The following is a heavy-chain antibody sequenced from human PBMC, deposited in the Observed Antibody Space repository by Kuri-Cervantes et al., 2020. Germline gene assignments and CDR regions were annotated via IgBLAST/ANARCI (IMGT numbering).Heavy chain of an antibody. Sequence: GESLKISCAASGFTFSSYAMHWVRQAPGKGLEYVSAISSNGGSTYYADSVKGRFTISRDNSKNTLYLQMGSLRAEDMAVYYCARDPSALGIDYYYYMDVWGKGTTVTVSS. J-gene: IGHJ6*03. D-gene: IGHD7-27*01. V-gene: IGHV3-64*02. CDR1: GFTFSSYA. CDR2: ISSNGGST. CDR3: ARDPSALGIDYYYYMDV.